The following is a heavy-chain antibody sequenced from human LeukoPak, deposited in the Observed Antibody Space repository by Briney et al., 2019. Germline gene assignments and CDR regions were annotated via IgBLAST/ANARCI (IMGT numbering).Heavy chain of an antibody. CDR2: ISSNGGST. V-gene: IGHV3-64D*06. D-gene: IGHD3-10*01. CDR3: AKDRSYYYGSGSYYILDY. J-gene: IGHJ4*02. Sequence: GGSLRLSCSASGFTFSTYAMHWVRQAPGKGLEYVSAISSNGGSTYYADSVKGRFTISRDNSKNTLYLQMSSLRAEDTAVYYCAKDRSYYYGSGSYYILDYWGQGTLVTVSS. CDR1: GFTFSTYA.